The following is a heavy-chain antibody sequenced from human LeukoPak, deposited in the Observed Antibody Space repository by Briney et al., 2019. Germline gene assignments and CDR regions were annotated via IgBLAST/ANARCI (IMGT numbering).Heavy chain of an antibody. V-gene: IGHV4-59*01. J-gene: IGHJ4*02. CDR1: GGSISSYY. CDR2: IYYSGST. CDR3: ARDLAPLPIDY. Sequence: SETLSLTCTVSGGSISSYYWSWIRQPPGKGLEWIGYIYYSGSTNYNPSLKSRVTISVDTSKNQFSLKLSSVTAADTAVYYCARDLAPLPIDYWGQGTLVTVSS.